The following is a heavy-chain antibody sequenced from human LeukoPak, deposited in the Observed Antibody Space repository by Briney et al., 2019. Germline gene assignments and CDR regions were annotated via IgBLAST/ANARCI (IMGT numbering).Heavy chain of an antibody. D-gene: IGHD5-18*01. J-gene: IGHJ4*02. V-gene: IGHV3-7*01. CDR1: GFTFSTFW. CDR2: INQEGSAK. CDR3: ARDRARYGLDY. Sequence: PGGSLRLSCAASGFTFSTFWMTWVRQAPGKGLEWVANINQEGSAKYYVDSVKGRFTISRDNAKNSLYLQMNSLRAEDTAVYYCARDRARYGLDYWGQGTLVTVSS.